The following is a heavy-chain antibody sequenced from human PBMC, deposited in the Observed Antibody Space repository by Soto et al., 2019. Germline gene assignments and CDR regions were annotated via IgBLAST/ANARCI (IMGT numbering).Heavy chain of an antibody. CDR3: ARHIPSGSYHIPYYYYYGMDV. D-gene: IGHD1-26*01. CDR1: GYTFTRYD. Sequence: GASVKVSCKASGYTFTRYDINWVRQATRKGLEWMGWMNPNSGNTGYAQKFQGRVTMTRNTSISTAYMELSSLRSEDTAMYYCARHIPSGSYHIPYYYYYGMDVWGQGTTVTVSS. CDR2: MNPNSGNT. J-gene: IGHJ6*02. V-gene: IGHV1-8*01.